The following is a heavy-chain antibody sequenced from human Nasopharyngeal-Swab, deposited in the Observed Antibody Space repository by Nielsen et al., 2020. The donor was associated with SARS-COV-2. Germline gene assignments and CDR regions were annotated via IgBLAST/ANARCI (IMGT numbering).Heavy chain of an antibody. Sequence: ASVKVSCKVSGYTLTELSMHWVRQAPGKGLEWMGGFDPEDGGTIYAQKFQGRVTMTEDTSTDTAYMELSSLRSEDTAVYYCATGPPYCSGGSCYWFDPWGQGTLVTVSS. V-gene: IGHV1-24*01. D-gene: IGHD2-15*01. CDR3: ATGPPYCSGGSCYWFDP. CDR2: FDPEDGGT. J-gene: IGHJ5*02. CDR1: GYTLTELS.